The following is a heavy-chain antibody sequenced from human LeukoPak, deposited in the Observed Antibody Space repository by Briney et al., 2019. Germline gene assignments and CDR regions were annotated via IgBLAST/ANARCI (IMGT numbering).Heavy chain of an antibody. CDR3: ARGIIVGATWGENYNCFDP. CDR1: GDSISSYY. J-gene: IGHJ5*02. V-gene: IGHV4-59*01. D-gene: IGHD1-26*01. Sequence: ETLSLTCTVSGDSISSYYWSWIRQPPGKGLEWIGYMYYSRSTNYNPSLKSRVTISVDTSKNQFSLKLSSVTAADTAVYYCARGIIVGATWGENYNCFDPWGQGTLVTVSS. CDR2: MYYSRST.